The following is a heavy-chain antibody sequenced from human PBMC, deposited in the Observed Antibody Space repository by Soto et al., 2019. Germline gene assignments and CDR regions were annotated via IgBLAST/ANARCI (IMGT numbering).Heavy chain of an antibody. J-gene: IGHJ6*02. V-gene: IGHV5-51*01. D-gene: IGHD3-22*01. CDR1: GYSFTSYW. CDR2: IYPGDSDT. Sequence: PGASLKISCKGSGYSFTSYWIGWVRQMPGKGLEWMGIIYPGDSDTRYSPSFQGQVTISADKSISTAYLQWSSLKASDTAMYYRARRPRNYYDSSGYYPNYYYGMDVWGQGTTVTVSS. CDR3: ARRPRNYYDSSGYYPNYYYGMDV.